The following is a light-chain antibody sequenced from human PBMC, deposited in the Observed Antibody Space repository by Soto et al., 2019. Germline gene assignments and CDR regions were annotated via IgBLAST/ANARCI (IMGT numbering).Light chain of an antibody. J-gene: IGKJ2*01. CDR1: QYVTTY. Sequence: DIQMTQSPSSVSASVGDRVTITCRASQYVTTYVGWYQQRPGKAPRLLIHTVSSLESGVPSRFSGTGSGTDFSLTISSLEPEDVATYCCPQANLFPYTFGQGTKLEI. V-gene: IGKV1D-12*01. CDR3: PQANLFPYT. CDR2: TVS.